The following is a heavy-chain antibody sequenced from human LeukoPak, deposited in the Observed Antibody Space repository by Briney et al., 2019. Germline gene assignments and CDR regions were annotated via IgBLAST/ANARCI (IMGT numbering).Heavy chain of an antibody. CDR2: ISSSSSII. CDR1: GFTFNAYG. J-gene: IGHJ4*02. CDR3: ARSDDYVWGSYPMYYFDY. V-gene: IGHV3-48*01. D-gene: IGHD3-16*02. Sequence: GGSLRLSCAASGFTFNAYGMNWVRQAPGKGLEWVSYISSSSSIIYYADSVKGRFTISRDNAKNSLYLQMNSLRAEDTAVYYCARSDDYVWGSYPMYYFDYWGQGTLVTVSS.